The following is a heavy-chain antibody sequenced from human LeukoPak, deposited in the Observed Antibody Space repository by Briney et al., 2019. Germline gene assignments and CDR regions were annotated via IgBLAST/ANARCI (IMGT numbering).Heavy chain of an antibody. D-gene: IGHD6-13*01. Sequence: PSETLSLTCGVSGGSFSSHYCTWIRQPPGKGLEWIGEINPRGSTNYNPSLESRVTVSADTSRNQLSLSLTSVTAADSALYFCARGLRQGSAWSWGPKEKSYQYMDVWGTGTTVIVSS. CDR1: GGSFSSHY. V-gene: IGHV4-34*01. CDR2: INPRGST. CDR3: ARGLRQGSAWSWGPKEKSYQYMDV. J-gene: IGHJ6*04.